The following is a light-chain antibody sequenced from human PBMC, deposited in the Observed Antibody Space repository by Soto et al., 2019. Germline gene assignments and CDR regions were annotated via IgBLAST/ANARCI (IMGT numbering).Light chain of an antibody. V-gene: IGLV1-40*01. CDR3: QSYDSSLRDVV. CDR1: SSKIGAGYD. Sequence: QSVLTQPPSVSGAPGQRVTISCTGSSSKIGAGYDVHWYQQLPGTAPKLLIYGNSNRPSGVPDRFSGSKSGTSASLAITGLQAEDEADYYCQSYDSSLRDVVFGGGTKLTVL. J-gene: IGLJ2*01. CDR2: GNS.